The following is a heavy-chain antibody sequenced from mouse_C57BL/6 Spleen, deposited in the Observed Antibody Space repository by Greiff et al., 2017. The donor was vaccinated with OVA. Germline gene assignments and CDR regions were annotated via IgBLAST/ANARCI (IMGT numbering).Heavy chain of an antibody. CDR3: ARILYAPYAMDY. D-gene: IGHD1-1*01. V-gene: IGHV5-6*01. Sequence: EVHLVESGGDLVKPGGSLKLSCAASGFTFSSYGMSWVRQTPDKRLEWVATISSGGSYTYYPDSVKGRFTISRDNAKNTLYLQMSSLKSEDTAMYYCARILYAPYAMDYWGQGTSVTVSS. CDR1: GFTFSSYG. CDR2: ISSGGSYT. J-gene: IGHJ4*01.